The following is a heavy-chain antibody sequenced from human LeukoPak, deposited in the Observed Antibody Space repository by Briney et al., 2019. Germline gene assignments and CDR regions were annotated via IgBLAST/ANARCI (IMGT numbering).Heavy chain of an antibody. CDR3: AKRSDYGGDWNYFDY. J-gene: IGHJ4*02. V-gene: IGHV3-23*01. Sequence: GGSLRLSCAASGFSFSGSDMHWVRQAPGKGLEWVSAISDGGGSTFYADSVQGRFTISKDNSKNSLYLQMNSLRVEDTAIYYCAKRSDYGGDWNYFDYWGQGTLVTVSS. CDR1: GFSFSGSD. D-gene: IGHD4-23*01. CDR2: ISDGGGST.